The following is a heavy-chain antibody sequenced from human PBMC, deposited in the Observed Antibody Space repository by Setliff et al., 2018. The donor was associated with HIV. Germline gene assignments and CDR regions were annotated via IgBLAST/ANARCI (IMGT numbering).Heavy chain of an antibody. CDR1: GYTFTNNG. CDR3: ARVQVGDPYYSYYYMDV. D-gene: IGHD2-8*02. Sequence: ASVKVSCKASGYTFTNNGINWVRQAPGQGLEWMGWISGDNGNTKYAQKLQGRVTMTTDTSTSTAYMELRNLRSDDTAVYYCARVQVGDPYYSYYYMDVWGKGTTVTVSS. V-gene: IGHV1-18*01. CDR2: ISGDNGNT. J-gene: IGHJ6*03.